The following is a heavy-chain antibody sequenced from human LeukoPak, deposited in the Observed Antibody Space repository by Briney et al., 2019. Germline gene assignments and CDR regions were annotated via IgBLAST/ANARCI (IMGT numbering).Heavy chain of an antibody. V-gene: IGHV4-30-2*01. CDR2: IYHSGST. CDR3: ARDGIVGATQTTDAFDI. D-gene: IGHD1-26*01. CDR1: GGSISSGGYY. J-gene: IGHJ3*02. Sequence: SETLSLTCTVSGGSISSGGYYWSWIRQPPGKGLEWIGYIYHSGSTYYNPSLKSRVTISVDRSKNQFSLKLSSVTAADTAVYYCARDGIVGATQTTDAFDIWGQGTMVTVSS.